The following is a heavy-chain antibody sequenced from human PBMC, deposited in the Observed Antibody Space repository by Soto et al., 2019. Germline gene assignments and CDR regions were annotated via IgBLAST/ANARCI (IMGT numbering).Heavy chain of an antibody. D-gene: IGHD2-2*01. Sequence: GGSLRLSCAASGFTFNGYAMNWVRQAPGKGLAWVSAIGTDGNTYYANSVKGRFTISRDNSRTTLYLQMNGLRVEDTALYYCVRKYPGTRPFDYWGQGTLVTV. CDR1: GFTFNGYA. J-gene: IGHJ4*01. V-gene: IGHV3-23*01. CDR2: IGTDGNT. CDR3: VRKYPGTRPFDY.